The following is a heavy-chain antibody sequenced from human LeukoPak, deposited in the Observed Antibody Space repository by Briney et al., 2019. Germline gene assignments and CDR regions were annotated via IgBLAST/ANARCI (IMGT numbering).Heavy chain of an antibody. Sequence: SVKVSCKASGGTFSSYAISWVRQAPGQGLEWMGGIIPIFGTANYAQKFQGRVTITADESSSTAYMELSSLRSEDTAVYYCARDGYSGYVRPISYYYYYMDVWGKGTTVTVSS. CDR2: IIPIFGTA. V-gene: IGHV1-69*13. J-gene: IGHJ6*03. CDR3: ARDGYSGYVRPISYYYYYMDV. CDR1: GGTFSSYA. D-gene: IGHD5-12*01.